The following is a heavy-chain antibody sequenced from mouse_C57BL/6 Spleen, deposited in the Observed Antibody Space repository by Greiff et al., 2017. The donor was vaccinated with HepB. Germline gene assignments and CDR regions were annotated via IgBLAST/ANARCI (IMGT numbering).Heavy chain of an antibody. Sequence: EVKLVESGGGLVKPGGSLKLSCAASGFTFSSYTMSWVRQTPEKRLEWVATISGGGGNTYYPDSVKGRFTISRDNAKNTLYLQMSSLRSEDTALYYCARHGKWYFDVWGTGTTVTVSS. D-gene: IGHD2-1*01. CDR2: ISGGGGNT. CDR1: GFTFSSYT. J-gene: IGHJ1*03. CDR3: ARHGKWYFDV. V-gene: IGHV5-9*01.